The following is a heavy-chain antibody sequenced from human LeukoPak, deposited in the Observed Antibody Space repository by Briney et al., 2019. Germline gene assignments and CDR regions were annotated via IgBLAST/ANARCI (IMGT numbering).Heavy chain of an antibody. Sequence: PGGSLRLSCAASGFTVSSNYMSWVRQAPGKGLEWVSVIYSGGSTYYADSVKGRFTISRDNSKNTLYLQMNSLRAEDTAVYYCARDGYYDSSGSFGCWGQGTLVTVSS. CDR1: GFTVSSNY. CDR2: IYSGGST. J-gene: IGHJ4*02. CDR3: ARDGYYDSSGSFGC. D-gene: IGHD3-22*01. V-gene: IGHV3-53*01.